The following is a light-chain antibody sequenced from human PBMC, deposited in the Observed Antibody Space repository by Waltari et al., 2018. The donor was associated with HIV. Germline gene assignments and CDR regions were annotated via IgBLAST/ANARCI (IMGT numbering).Light chain of an antibody. J-gene: IGKJ2*01. V-gene: IGKV1-9*01. CDR2: AAS. CDR3: QQHNSYPYT. Sequence: DIQLTQSPSFLPASVGDRLTITRRASQGITSYLAWYQQKPGNAPKLLIYAASTLQRGVPSRFSGSGSGTECTLTVSSLQPEDFATYYCQQHNSYPYTFGAGTKLEI. CDR1: QGITSY.